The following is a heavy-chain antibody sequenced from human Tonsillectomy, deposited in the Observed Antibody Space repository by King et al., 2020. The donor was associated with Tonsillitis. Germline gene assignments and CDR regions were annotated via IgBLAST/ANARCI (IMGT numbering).Heavy chain of an antibody. Sequence: QLVQSGGGLVKPGGSLRLSCAASGFTFSNAWMSWVRQAPGKGLEWVGRIKTKTDGGTTDYAAPVKGRFTISRDDSKNTLYLQMNSLKTEDTAVYYCTTETPYSSSWWQTTWGRRLWGQGTLVTVSS. CDR3: TTETPYSSSWWQTTWGRRL. V-gene: IGHV3-15*01. CDR2: IKTKTDGGTT. J-gene: IGHJ4*02. CDR1: GFTFSNAW. D-gene: IGHD6-13*01.